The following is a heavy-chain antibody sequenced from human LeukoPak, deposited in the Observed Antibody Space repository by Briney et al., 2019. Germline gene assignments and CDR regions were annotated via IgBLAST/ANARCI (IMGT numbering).Heavy chain of an antibody. D-gene: IGHD3/OR15-3a*01. J-gene: IGHJ4*01. V-gene: IGHV6-1*01. CDR2: TYYRSKWYN. CDR1: GDNVSSNSAA. CDR3: AREGLYFGY. Sequence: SQTLSLTCVISGDNVSSNSAAWNRIRQSPSRGLEWLGRTYYRSKWYNDYAVSVKSRITINPDTSKNQFSLQLNSVTPEDTAVYYCAREGLYFGYWGQGTLVTVSS.